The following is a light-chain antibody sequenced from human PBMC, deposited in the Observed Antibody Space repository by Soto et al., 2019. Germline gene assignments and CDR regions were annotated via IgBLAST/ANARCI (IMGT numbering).Light chain of an antibody. J-gene: IGKJ2*01. Sequence: EIVMTQSPATLPVSPGERVTLSCRTSQGVSNNLAWYQQKPGQAPRLLMYEASTRATSTPARFSGSGSGTEFTRTISNLQSEDLAVYYCQQYNNWPPIYTFGQGTKLEIK. V-gene: IGKV3-15*01. CDR3: QQYNNWPPIYT. CDR2: EAS. CDR1: QGVSNN.